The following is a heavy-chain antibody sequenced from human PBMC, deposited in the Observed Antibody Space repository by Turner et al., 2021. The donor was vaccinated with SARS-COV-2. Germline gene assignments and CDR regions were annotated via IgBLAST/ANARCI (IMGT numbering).Heavy chain of an antibody. J-gene: IGHJ4*02. V-gene: IGHV3-66*04. CDR3: ARHKWRRGAFDY. CDR2: IYSGSST. CDR1: GFTVSSNY. D-gene: IGHD5-12*01. Sequence: EVQLVESGGGLVQPGGSLRLSCAASGFTVSSNYMSWVRRAPEKGLEWGSLIYSGSSTEYADSVKGRFTISRDNSKKTLSIQMNRLRAEDTAVYYCARHKWRRGAFDYWGQGTLVTVSS.